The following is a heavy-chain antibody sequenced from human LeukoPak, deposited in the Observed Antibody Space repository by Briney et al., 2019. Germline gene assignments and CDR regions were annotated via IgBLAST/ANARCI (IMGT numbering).Heavy chain of an antibody. V-gene: IGHV3-7*01. J-gene: IGHJ4*02. CDR2: INPAGSDT. CDR3: ARFGYVAGLDL. D-gene: IGHD3-16*01. Sequence: PGGSLRLSCAASGFSFNSYWMMWVRQAPGRGLEWVANINPAGSDTYYVDPVRGRFTISRDNAKNLVYLQMSSLRAEDTAVYSCARFGYVAGLDLWGQGTLVTVSS. CDR1: GFSFNSYW.